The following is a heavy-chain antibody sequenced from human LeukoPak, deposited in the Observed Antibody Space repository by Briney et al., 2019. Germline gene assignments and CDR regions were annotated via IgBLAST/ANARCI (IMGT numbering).Heavy chain of an antibody. CDR1: GGYFSGYY. Sequence: PSETLSLTCAVYGGYFSGYYWSWIRQPPGKGLEWIGSIYYSGSTYYNPSLKSRVTISVDTSKNQFSLKLSSVTAADTAVYYCARTRYYYNSRSYGAPYYFDYWGQGTLVTVSS. D-gene: IGHD3-10*01. CDR3: ARTRYYYNSRSYGAPYYFDY. CDR2: IYYSGST. V-gene: IGHV4-34*01. J-gene: IGHJ4*02.